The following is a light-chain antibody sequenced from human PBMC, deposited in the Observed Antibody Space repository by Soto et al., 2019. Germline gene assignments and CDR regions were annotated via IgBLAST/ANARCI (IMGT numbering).Light chain of an antibody. CDR1: ESVSDY. Sequence: EIVFTQSPGALSFSPGERATLSCWASESVSDYLAWYQQKPGLAPRLLIHGATKRTSGTPDRFSGTGSGTDFTLTISRLEPEDFAVYYCQQYATSPITFGQGTRLEIK. CDR3: QQYATSPIT. V-gene: IGKV3-20*01. J-gene: IGKJ5*01. CDR2: GAT.